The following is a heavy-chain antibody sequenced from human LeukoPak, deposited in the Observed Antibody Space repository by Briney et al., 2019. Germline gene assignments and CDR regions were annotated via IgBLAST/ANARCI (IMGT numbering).Heavy chain of an antibody. Sequence: ASVKVSCKASGYTFTGYYIHWVRQAPGQGLEWMGWISAYNGNTNYAQKLQGRVTMTTDTSTSTAYMELRSLRSDDTAVYYCAREGDYVWGSYRSPDYWGQGTLVTVSS. D-gene: IGHD3-16*02. J-gene: IGHJ4*02. CDR1: GYTFTGYY. V-gene: IGHV1-18*04. CDR3: AREGDYVWGSYRSPDY. CDR2: ISAYNGNT.